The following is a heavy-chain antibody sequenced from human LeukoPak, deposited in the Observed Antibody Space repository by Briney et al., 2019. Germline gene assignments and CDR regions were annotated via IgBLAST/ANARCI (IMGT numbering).Heavy chain of an antibody. CDR3: ARVDSSGWFVEG. D-gene: IGHD6-19*01. Sequence: SETLSLNCTVSGGSISSGDYYWSWTRQPPGRGLEWIGYIYYSGSTYYNPSLKSRVTTSVDTSKNQFSLKLSSVTAADTAVYYCARVDSSGWFVEGWGQGTLVTVSS. CDR2: IYYSGST. V-gene: IGHV4-30-4*01. J-gene: IGHJ4*02. CDR1: GGSISSGDYY.